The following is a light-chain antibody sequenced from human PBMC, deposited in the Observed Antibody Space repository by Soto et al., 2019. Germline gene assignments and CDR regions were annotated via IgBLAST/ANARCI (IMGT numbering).Light chain of an antibody. CDR2: GAA. J-gene: IGKJ5*01. CDR3: QKYGSSPPIT. CDR1: QSVSSSY. Sequence: EIVLTQSPGTLSLSPGERATLSCRASQSVSSSYLAWYQQKPGQAPRLLICGAASRATGIPDGFSGSGAGTDLTLTISRLEPEDFAEYYCQKYGSSPPITFGQGTRLAIK. V-gene: IGKV3-20*01.